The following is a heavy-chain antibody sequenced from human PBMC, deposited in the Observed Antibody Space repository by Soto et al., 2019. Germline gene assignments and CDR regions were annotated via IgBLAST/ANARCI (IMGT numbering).Heavy chain of an antibody. CDR3: ASLLRASDLP. J-gene: IGHJ5*02. V-gene: IGHV3-48*03. CDR2: ITSSGSTI. CDR1: GGTFSSYA. Sequence: SCKASGGTFSSYAISWVRQAPGKGLEWVSYITSSGSTIYYADSVKGRFTISRDNAKNSLYLQMNSLRAEDTAVYYCASLLRASDLPWGQGTLVTVSS.